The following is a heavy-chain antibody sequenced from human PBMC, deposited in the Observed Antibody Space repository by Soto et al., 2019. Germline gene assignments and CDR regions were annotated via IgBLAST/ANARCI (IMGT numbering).Heavy chain of an antibody. Sequence: PGESLKISCKGSGYSFTSYWIGWVRQMPGKGLEWMGIIYPGDSDTRYSPPFQGQVTISADKSIGTAYLQWSSLKTSDTAMYYCARHKEYCSGDSCYSGTFDYCGQGTLVIVSS. CDR3: ARHKEYCSGDSCYSGTFDY. CDR2: IYPGDSDT. CDR1: GYSFTSYW. D-gene: IGHD2-15*01. J-gene: IGHJ4*02. V-gene: IGHV5-51*01.